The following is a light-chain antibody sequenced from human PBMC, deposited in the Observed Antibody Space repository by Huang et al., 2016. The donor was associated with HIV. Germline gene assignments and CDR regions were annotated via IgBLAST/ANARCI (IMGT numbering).Light chain of an antibody. CDR1: QIINKY. J-gene: IGKJ2*01. CDR3: QQSYNIPRT. CDR2: GAS. Sequence: DIQMTQAPSSLSAPVGDRVIITCRASQIINKYLNWYQQMPGRAPKLSISGASSLQGRVSSRFSGSGSGTDFTLTIRDLQPEDAATYHCQQSYNIPRTFGQGTLLEI. V-gene: IGKV1-39*01.